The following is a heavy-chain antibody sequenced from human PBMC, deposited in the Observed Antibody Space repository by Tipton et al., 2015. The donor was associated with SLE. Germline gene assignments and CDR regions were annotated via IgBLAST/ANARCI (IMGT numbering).Heavy chain of an antibody. CDR2: IVPIFGTA. CDR1: GYTFNHYG. V-gene: IGHV1-69*13. J-gene: IGHJ5*02. D-gene: IGHD3-3*01. Sequence: QLVQSGVEVKKPGASVKVSCKASGYTFNHYGISWVRQAPGQGLEWMGGIVPIFGTANYAQKVPGRVTITADETTSTAYMELSSLRSEDTAVYYCARVPPISSLGVVTNNWFGPWGLGTLVTVSS. CDR3: ARVPPISSLGVVTNNWFGP.